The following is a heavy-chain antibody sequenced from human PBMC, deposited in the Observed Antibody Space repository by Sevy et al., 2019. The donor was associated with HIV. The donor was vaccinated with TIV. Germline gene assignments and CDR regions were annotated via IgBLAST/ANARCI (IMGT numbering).Heavy chain of an antibody. D-gene: IGHD6-19*01. V-gene: IGHV4-59*12. CDR1: GGSISTYY. CDR3: ARGYTSGWYLVAFNI. Sequence: SETLSLTCTVSGGSISTYYWSWLRQPPGKGLEWIGFVYHGGNTDYNPSLKGRVTISVDTSNNQFSLKLSSVTAADTAVYYCARGYTSGWYLVAFNIWAQGTMVTVSS. CDR2: VYHGGNT. J-gene: IGHJ3*02.